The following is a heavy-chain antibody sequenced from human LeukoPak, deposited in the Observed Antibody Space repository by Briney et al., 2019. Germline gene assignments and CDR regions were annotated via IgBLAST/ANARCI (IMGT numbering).Heavy chain of an antibody. V-gene: IGHV4-39*01. D-gene: IGHD6-19*01. CDR2: IYYTGST. Sequence: SETLSLTCTVSGGSISNSYYYWGWIRQAPGKGLEWIGSIYYTGSTYYNPSQKSRVTISVDTSKNQFSLKLSSVTAADTAVYYCARQGHQPGGSGWYGADWYFDLWGRGTLVTVSS. J-gene: IGHJ2*01. CDR1: GGSISNSYYY. CDR3: ARQGHQPGGSGWYGADWYFDL.